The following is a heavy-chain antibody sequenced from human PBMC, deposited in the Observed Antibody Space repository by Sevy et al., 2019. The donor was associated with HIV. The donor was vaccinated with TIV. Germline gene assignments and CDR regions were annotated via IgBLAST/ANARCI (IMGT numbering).Heavy chain of an antibody. CDR3: AKAITVAVGRYYFDS. CDR2: LSGSGSST. J-gene: IGHJ4*02. Sequence: GGSLRLSCAASGFTFRSYAMSWVRQAPGKGLEWVSTLSGSGSSTYYADLVKGRFTISRDNSKDTLYLQMDILRAEDAAVYYCAKAITVAVGRYYFDSWGQGTLVTVSS. V-gene: IGHV3-23*01. D-gene: IGHD5-12*01. CDR1: GFTFRSYA.